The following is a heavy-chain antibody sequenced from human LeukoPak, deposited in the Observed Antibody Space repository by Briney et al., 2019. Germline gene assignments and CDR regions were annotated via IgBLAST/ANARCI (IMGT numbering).Heavy chain of an antibody. J-gene: IGHJ4*02. Sequence: GGSLRLSCAASGFTFSSYSMNWVRQAPGKGLEWVSSISSSSDYIYYADSMKGRFTISRDNAKNSLYLQMNSLRAEDTAVYYCANTYRSGGSCYWAFDYWGQGTLVTVSS. V-gene: IGHV3-21*01. D-gene: IGHD2-15*01. CDR2: ISSSSDYI. CDR3: ANTYRSGGSCYWAFDY. CDR1: GFTFSSYS.